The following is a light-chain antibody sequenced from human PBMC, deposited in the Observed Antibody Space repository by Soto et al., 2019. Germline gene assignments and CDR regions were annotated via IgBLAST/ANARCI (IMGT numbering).Light chain of an antibody. CDR1: STDVGSYNF. V-gene: IGLV2-14*03. J-gene: IGLJ2*01. CDR2: DVT. Sequence: QSVLTQPASLSGSPGQSITISYTGTSTDVGSYNFVSWYQQHSGNAPKLVIFDVTNRPSEVSDRFSGSKSGNTASLTISGLQFEDEADYYCSSYRGSSTPVFGGVTKVTVL. CDR3: SSYRGSSTPV.